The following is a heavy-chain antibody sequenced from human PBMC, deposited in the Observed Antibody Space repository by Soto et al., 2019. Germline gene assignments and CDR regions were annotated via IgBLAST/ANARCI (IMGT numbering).Heavy chain of an antibody. D-gene: IGHD3-22*01. CDR1: GFTFSSYA. V-gene: IGHV3-23*01. CDR3: AKGETMIVVTTDWYFDL. J-gene: IGHJ2*01. Sequence: GGSLRLSCAASGFTFSSYAMSWVRQAPGKGLEWVSAISGSGGSTYYADSVKGRFTISRDNSKNPLYLQMNSLRAEDTAVYYCAKGETMIVVTTDWYFDLWGRGTLVTVSS. CDR2: ISGSGGST.